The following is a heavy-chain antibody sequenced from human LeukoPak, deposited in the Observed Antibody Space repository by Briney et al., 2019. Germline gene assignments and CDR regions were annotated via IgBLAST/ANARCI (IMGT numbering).Heavy chain of an antibody. CDR3: AKAKDGYNGVFDY. V-gene: IGHV3-9*01. Sequence: PGRSLRLSCAASGFNFYDYAMHWVRQAPGKGLEWVSGISWNSGSIGYADSVKGRFTISRDNAKNSLYPQMNSLRAEDTALYYCAKAKDGYNGVFDYWGQGTLVTVSS. J-gene: IGHJ4*02. D-gene: IGHD5-24*01. CDR2: ISWNSGSI. CDR1: GFNFYDYA.